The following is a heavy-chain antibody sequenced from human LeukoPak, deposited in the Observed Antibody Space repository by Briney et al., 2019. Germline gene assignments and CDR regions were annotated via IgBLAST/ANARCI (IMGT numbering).Heavy chain of an antibody. Sequence: GGSLRLSCAASGFTFSSYGMHWVRQAPGKGLEWVAVISYDGSNKYYADSVKGRFTISRDNSKNTLYLQMNSLRAEDTAVYYCASEDSYGMGAFDIWGQGTMVTVSS. J-gene: IGHJ3*02. V-gene: IGHV3-30*19. CDR1: GFTFSSYG. CDR3: ASEDSYGMGAFDI. D-gene: IGHD5-18*01. CDR2: ISYDGSNK.